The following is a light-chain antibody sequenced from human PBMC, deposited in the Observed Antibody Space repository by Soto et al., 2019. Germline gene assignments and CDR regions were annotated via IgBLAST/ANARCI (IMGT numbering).Light chain of an antibody. CDR1: SSDIGGHDD. CDR3: CSFAGNYIYV. V-gene: IGLV2-14*03. CDR2: GVT. Sequence: QSVLTQPASVSGSPGQSITISCTGTSSDIGGHDDVSWYQQHPGKVPKLLIYGVTDRPSGVSNRFSGSKSGNVASLTISGLQAEDEADYYCCSFAGNYIYVFGTGTKLTVL. J-gene: IGLJ1*01.